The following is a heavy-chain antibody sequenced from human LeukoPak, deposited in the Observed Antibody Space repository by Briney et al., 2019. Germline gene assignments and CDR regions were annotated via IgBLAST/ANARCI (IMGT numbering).Heavy chain of an antibody. CDR2: TYYRSKWYH. D-gene: IGHD3-22*01. Sequence: SQTLSLTCAISGDSVSTNSAAWNWIRQSPSRALEWLGRTYYRSKWYHDYAVSVKSRITINSDTSKNQFSLQLNSVTPEDTAVYYCARGRDYYDTSGYHTYYFDYWGQGTLVTVSS. V-gene: IGHV6-1*01. J-gene: IGHJ4*02. CDR3: ARGRDYYDTSGYHTYYFDY. CDR1: GDSVSTNSAA.